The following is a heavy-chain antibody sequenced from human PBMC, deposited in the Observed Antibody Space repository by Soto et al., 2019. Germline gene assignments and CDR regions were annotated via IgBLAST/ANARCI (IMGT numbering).Heavy chain of an antibody. V-gene: IGHV4-31*03. CDR1: GGSISSGGYY. Sequence: SETLSLTCTVSGGSISSGGYYLSWIRQHPGKGLEWIEYIYYSGSTYYNPSLKSRVTISVDTSKNQFSLKLSSVTAADTAVYYCARDLGIQVWLDYWGQGTLVTVSS. D-gene: IGHD5-18*01. CDR2: IYYSGST. CDR3: ARDLGIQVWLDY. J-gene: IGHJ4*02.